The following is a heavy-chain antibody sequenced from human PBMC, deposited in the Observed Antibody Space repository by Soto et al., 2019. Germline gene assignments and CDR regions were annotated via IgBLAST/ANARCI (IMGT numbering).Heavy chain of an antibody. CDR3: ASRYDSSDY. CDR1: GGTFSSYT. J-gene: IGHJ4*02. D-gene: IGHD3-22*01. CDR2: IIPILGIA. V-gene: IGHV1-69*02. Sequence: QVQLVQSGAEVKKPGSSVKVSCKASGGTFSSYTISWVRRAPGQGLEWMGRIIPILGIANYAQKFQGRVTITADKSTSTAYMELSSLRSEDTAVYYYASRYDSSDYWGQGTLVTVSS.